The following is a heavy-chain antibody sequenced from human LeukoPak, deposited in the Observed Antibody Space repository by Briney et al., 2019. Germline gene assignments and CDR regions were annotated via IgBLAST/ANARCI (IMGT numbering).Heavy chain of an antibody. J-gene: IGHJ4*02. Sequence: PGGSLRLSCAASGFIFSDYGMHWVRQAPGKGLEWVTFIRYDGTNKYYADSVKGRFTISRDNSKNIVYLQMNSLSSEDTAVYYCAKEGTASKPSDLDYWGQGTLVTAFS. V-gene: IGHV3-30*02. CDR3: AKEGTASKPSDLDY. CDR1: GFIFSDYG. CDR2: IRYDGTNK. D-gene: IGHD1/OR15-1a*01.